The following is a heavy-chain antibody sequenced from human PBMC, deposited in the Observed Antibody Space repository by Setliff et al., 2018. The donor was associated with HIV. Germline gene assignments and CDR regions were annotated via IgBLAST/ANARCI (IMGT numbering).Heavy chain of an antibody. V-gene: IGHV4-4*09. CDR3: ATRPADTKWYGVFDY. Sequence: SETLSLTCSVSGGSISAHYWSWIRQSPGKGLEWIGYIYGSGITNYNPPLRGRVTISIDTSKNQFSLRLNSVTAADTAVYYCATRPADTKWYGVFDYWGQGRLVTAPQ. CDR1: GGSISAHY. J-gene: IGHJ4*02. CDR2: IYGSGIT. D-gene: IGHD3-10*01.